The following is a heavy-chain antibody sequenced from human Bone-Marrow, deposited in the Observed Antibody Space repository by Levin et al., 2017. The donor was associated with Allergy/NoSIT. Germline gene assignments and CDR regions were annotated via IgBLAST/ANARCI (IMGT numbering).Heavy chain of an antibody. J-gene: IGHJ4*02. CDR1: GFTFSDYY. CDR2: ISSSSPYK. Sequence: GGSLRLSCAASGFTFSDYYMSWIRQAPGKGLEWVSFISSSSPYKNYADSVKGRFSISRDTARNSLYLQMKSLRAEDTAVYYCARFYTRSSGWYSAYWGQGTLVTVSS. V-gene: IGHV3-11*03. CDR3: ARFYTRSSGWYSAY. D-gene: IGHD6-19*01.